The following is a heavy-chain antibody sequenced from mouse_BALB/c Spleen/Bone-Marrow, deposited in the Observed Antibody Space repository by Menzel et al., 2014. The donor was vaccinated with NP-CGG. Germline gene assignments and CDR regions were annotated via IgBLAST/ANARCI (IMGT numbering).Heavy chain of an antibody. V-gene: IGHV1-54*01. J-gene: IGHJ4*01. CDR1: GYAFTNYL. D-gene: IGHD2-12*01. CDR2: INPGSGGT. Sequence: ESGAELVRPGTSVKVSCKASGYAFTNYLIEWVKQRPGQGLEWIGVINPGSGGTNYNEKFKGKATLTADKSSSTAYMQLSSLTSDDSAVYFCAREKGLRRGAMDYWGQGTSVTVSS. CDR3: AREKGLRRGAMDY.